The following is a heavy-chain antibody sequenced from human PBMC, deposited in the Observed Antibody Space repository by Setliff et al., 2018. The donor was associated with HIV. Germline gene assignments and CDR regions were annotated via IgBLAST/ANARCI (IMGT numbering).Heavy chain of an antibody. CDR3: ARDLWFQPYYYGMDV. D-gene: IGHD2-21*01. J-gene: IGHJ6*04. CDR1: GGSISSGSYH. Sequence: SETLSLTCTVSGGSISSGSYHWSWIRQPAGKGLEWIGRFYTSGSTNYNPSLKSRVTISVEKSKNQFSLRLSSVTAADTAVYYCARDLWFQPYYYGMDVWGKGTTVTVSS. CDR2: FYTSGST. V-gene: IGHV4-61*02.